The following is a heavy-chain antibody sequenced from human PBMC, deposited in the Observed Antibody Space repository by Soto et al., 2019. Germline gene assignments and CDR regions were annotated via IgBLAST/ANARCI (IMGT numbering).Heavy chain of an antibody. V-gene: IGHV3-23*01. D-gene: IGHD1-26*01. CDR2: ISGSGGST. J-gene: IGHJ6*02. CDR3: AKGRESYYAYDMDV. Sequence: EVQLLESGGGLVQPGGSLRLSCAASGLRFSSYAMSWVRQAPGKGLEWVSGISGSGGSTYFADSVKGRLAISRDNSKNTLYLQMNSLRAEDTAVYYCAKGRESYYAYDMDVWGQGTAVTVSS. CDR1: GLRFSSYA.